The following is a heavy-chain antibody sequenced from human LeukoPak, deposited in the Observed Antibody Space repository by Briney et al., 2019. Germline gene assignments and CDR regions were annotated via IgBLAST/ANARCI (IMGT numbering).Heavy chain of an antibody. CDR1: GFTFSSYA. D-gene: IGHD3-10*01. V-gene: IGHV3-30*04. J-gene: IGHJ4*02. CDR3: ARNRGHYYGSGSYEARGFDY. CDR2: ISYDGSNK. Sequence: GGSLRLSCAASGFTFSSYAMHWVRQAPGKGLEWVAVISYDGSNKYYADSVKGRFTISRDSSKNTLYLQMNSLRAEDTAVYYCARNRGHYYGSGSYEARGFDYWGQGTLVTVSS.